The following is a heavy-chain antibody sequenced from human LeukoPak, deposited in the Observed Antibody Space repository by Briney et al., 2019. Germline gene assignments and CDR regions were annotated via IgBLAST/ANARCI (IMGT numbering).Heavy chain of an antibody. CDR2: INQDGSGK. V-gene: IGHV3-7*01. CDR3: ARDGVAAGIYFDY. Sequence: PGGSLRLSCAVSGFTFSSHWMSWVRQAPGKGLEWVANINQDGSGKHYVDSVKGRFTISRDNAKNSLYLQMNSLRVEDTAVYYCARDGVAAGIYFDYWGQGTLVTVSS. D-gene: IGHD6-13*01. J-gene: IGHJ4*02. CDR1: GFTFSSHW.